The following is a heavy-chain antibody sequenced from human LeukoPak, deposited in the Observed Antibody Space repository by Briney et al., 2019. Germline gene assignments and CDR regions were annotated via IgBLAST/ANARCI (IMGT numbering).Heavy chain of an antibody. D-gene: IGHD3-22*01. CDR3: AREVNNYYDSSGYYYVKAYFDY. CDR2: IYHSGST. Sequence: SETLSLTCAVSGGSISSGGYSWSWIRQPPGKGLEWIGYIYHSGSTYYNPSLKSRVTISVDRSKNQFSLKLSSVTAADTAVYYCAREVNNYYDSSGYYYVKAYFDYWGQGTLVTVSS. CDR1: GGSISSGGYS. J-gene: IGHJ4*02. V-gene: IGHV4-30-2*01.